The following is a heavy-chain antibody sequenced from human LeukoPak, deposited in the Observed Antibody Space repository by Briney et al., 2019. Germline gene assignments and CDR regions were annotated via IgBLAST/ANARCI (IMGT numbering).Heavy chain of an antibody. Sequence: GGSLRLSCAASGFTFSSYAMSWVRQAPGKGLEWVSAISGSGGSTYYADSVKGRFTISRDNSKNTLYLQMNSLRAEDTAVYYCAKEALGWFGEFSSYYFDYWGQGTLVTVSS. CDR3: AKEALGWFGEFSSYYFDY. J-gene: IGHJ4*02. V-gene: IGHV3-23*01. D-gene: IGHD3-10*01. CDR2: ISGSGGST. CDR1: GFTFSSYA.